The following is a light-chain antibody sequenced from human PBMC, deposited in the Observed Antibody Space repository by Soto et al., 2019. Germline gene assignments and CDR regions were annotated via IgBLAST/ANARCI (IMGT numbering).Light chain of an antibody. CDR2: DVS. J-gene: IGLJ2*01. V-gene: IGLV2-14*01. CDR3: SSYTSSSGGV. Sequence: QSALTQPASVSGSPGQSITISCTGTSSDVGGYNYVSWYQQHPGKAPKLMIYDVSNRPSGVSNRFSGSKSGNTASLTISGLQAEDEDDYYCSSYTSSSGGVFGGGTKVTVL. CDR1: SSDVGGYNY.